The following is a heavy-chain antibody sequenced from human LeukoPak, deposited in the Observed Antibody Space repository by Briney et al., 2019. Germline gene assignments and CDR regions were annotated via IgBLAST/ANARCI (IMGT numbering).Heavy chain of an antibody. CDR3: AALGAPHHPDY. CDR2: IKQDGSEK. D-gene: IGHD1-26*01. V-gene: IGHV3-7*01. CDR1: GFTFSSYR. Sequence: GGSLRLSCAASGFTFSSYRMSWVRQAPGKGLEWVANIKQDGSEKYYVDSVKGRFTISRDNAKNSLYLQMNSLRAEDTAVYYCAALGAPHHPDYWGQGTLVTVSS. J-gene: IGHJ4*02.